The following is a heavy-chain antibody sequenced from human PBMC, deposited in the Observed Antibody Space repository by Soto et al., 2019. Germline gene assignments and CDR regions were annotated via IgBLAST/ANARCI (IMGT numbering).Heavy chain of an antibody. V-gene: IGHV3-23*01. CDR3: AKDRGTYQLPLQYSSGCLDY. J-gene: IGHJ4*02. CDR2: ISGSGGST. Sequence: GGSLRLSCAASGFTFSSYAMSWVRQAPGKGLEWVSAISGSGGSTYYADSVKGRFTISRDNSKNTLYLQMNSLRAEDTAVYYCAKDRGTYQLPLQYSSGCLDYWGQGTLVTVSS. D-gene: IGHD6-19*01. CDR1: GFTFSSYA.